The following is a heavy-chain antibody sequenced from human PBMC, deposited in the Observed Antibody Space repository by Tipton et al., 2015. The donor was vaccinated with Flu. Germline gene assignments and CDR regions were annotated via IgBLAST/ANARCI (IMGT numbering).Heavy chain of an antibody. J-gene: IGHJ6*02. CDR1: GVSISSFY. D-gene: IGHD2-15*01. CDR3: ARDTFRYCSGASCLSDYYYYGMDV. CDR2: IYSSART. V-gene: IGHV4-59*01. Sequence: TLSLTCTVSGVSISSFYWSWIRQPPGKGLEWIGYIYSSARTNYNSSLESRVTISVDTSKNQFSLNLSSVTAADTAVYYCARDTFRYCSGASCLSDYYYYGMDVWGQGTTVTVSS.